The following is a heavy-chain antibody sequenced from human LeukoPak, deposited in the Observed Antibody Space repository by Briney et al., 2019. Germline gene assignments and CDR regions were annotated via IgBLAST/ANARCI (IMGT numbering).Heavy chain of an antibody. V-gene: IGHV4-4*02. CDR2: ISHDGTT. CDR1: GGSIDITNY. Sequence: SETLSLTCGVSGGSIDITNYWSWVRQAPGKGLEWVGEISHDGTTNYNPSLRSRVAMSLDRANNQFSLSLTSVTAADTAVYYCTREDRPFCPFAYWGQGVLVTVSS. CDR3: TREDRPFCPFAY. D-gene: IGHD3-22*01. J-gene: IGHJ4*02.